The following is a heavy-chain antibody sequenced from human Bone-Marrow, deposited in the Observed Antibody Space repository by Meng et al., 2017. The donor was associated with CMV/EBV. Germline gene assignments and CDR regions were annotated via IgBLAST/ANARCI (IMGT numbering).Heavy chain of an antibody. CDR1: GGSISSGDYY. D-gene: IGHD2-15*01. CDR3: ARVLSGYFDY. Sequence: HVHPQDSRPGLSNPSQTLSLTCTVSGGSISSGDYYLSWIRQPPGKGLEWIGYIYYSGSTYYNPSLKSRVTISVDTSKNQFSLKLSSVTAADTAVYYCARVLSGYFDYWGQGTLVTVSS. V-gene: IGHV4-30-4*08. J-gene: IGHJ4*02. CDR2: IYYSGST.